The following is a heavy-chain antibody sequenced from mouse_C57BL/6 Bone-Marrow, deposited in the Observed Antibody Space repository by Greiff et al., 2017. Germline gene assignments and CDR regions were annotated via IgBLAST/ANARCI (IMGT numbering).Heavy chain of an antibody. Sequence: DVKLVESGGGLVQPGGSLKLSCAASGFTFSDYGMAWVRQAPRKGPEWVAFISNLAYSIYYADTVTGRFTISRENAKNTLYLEMSSLRSEDTAMYYCARHGDYYGSSYEAMDYWGQGTSVTVSS. D-gene: IGHD1-1*01. J-gene: IGHJ4*01. CDR1: GFTFSDYG. CDR3: ARHGDYYGSSYEAMDY. CDR2: ISNLAYSI. V-gene: IGHV5-15*01.